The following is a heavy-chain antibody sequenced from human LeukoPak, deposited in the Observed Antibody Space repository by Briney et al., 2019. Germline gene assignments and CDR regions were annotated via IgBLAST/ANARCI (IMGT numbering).Heavy chain of an antibody. J-gene: IGHJ3*02. CDR1: GGSISSSGYY. V-gene: IGHV4-39*01. CDR2: IYYSGST. Sequence: PSDTLSLTCTVSGGSISSSGYYWGCIRQPPGKGLEWSGSIYYSGSTYYNPSLKSRVTISVDTSKNQFSLKLSSVTAADTAVYYCARHRGKYSPHDAFDIWGQGTMVTVSS. D-gene: IGHD5-18*01. CDR3: ARHRGKYSPHDAFDI.